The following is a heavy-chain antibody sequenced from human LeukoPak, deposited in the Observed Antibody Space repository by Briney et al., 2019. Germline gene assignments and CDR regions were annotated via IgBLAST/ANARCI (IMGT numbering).Heavy chain of an antibody. CDR1: GFTFSSYE. CDR2: ISSSGGII. CDR3: ARAFLFRGVVIDY. J-gene: IGHJ4*02. D-gene: IGHD3-10*01. V-gene: IGHV3-48*03. Sequence: GGSLRLSCAASGFTFSSYEMNWVRQAPGKGLEWVSYISSSGGIIYYADSVKGRFTISRDNAKNSLYLQMDSLRAEDTAVYYCARAFLFRGVVIDYWGQGTLVTVSS.